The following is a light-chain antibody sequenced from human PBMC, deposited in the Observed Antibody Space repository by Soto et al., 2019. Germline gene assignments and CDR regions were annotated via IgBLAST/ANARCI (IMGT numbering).Light chain of an antibody. CDR3: QYYSSSLSIT. V-gene: IGKV3-20*01. Sequence: EIVLTQSPGILSLSPGERATLSCRASQSVSSTYLAWYQQKPGQAPRLLMHGASSRATGIPDRFSGSWSGTDFTLTISMLEPEDFAVYYCQYYSSSLSITFGQGTRLDIK. CDR1: QSVSSTY. CDR2: GAS. J-gene: IGKJ5*01.